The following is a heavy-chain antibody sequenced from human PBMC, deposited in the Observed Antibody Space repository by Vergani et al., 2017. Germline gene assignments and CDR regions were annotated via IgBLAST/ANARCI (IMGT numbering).Heavy chain of an antibody. D-gene: IGHD2-2*01. J-gene: IGHJ4*02. V-gene: IGHV3-23*01. CDR2: ISSGGDAA. Sequence: EVQLLESGGCLVQPGGSLRLSCAASGFTFSRFVLSWVRQAPGKGLEWVSVISSGGDAAYYADSVKGRFTISRDNSKNTLYLQMNSLRADDTAVYFCAKGIGSSWPPGYWGQGTLVTVSS. CDR1: GFTFSRFV. CDR3: AKGIGSSWPPGY.